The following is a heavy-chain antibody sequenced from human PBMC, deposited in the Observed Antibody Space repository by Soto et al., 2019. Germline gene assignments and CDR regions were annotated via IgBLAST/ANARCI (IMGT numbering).Heavy chain of an antibody. D-gene: IGHD3-22*01. J-gene: IGHJ3*02. V-gene: IGHV1-24*01. CDR3: ATDISLYYYDSSGPGAFDS. CDR2: FDPEDGET. Sequence: GASVKVSCKVSGYTLTELSMHWVRQAPGKGLEWMGGFDPEDGETIYAQKFQGRVTMTEDTSTDTAYMELSSLRSEDTAVYYCATDISLYYYDSSGPGAFDSWGQGTMVTVSS. CDR1: GYTLTELS.